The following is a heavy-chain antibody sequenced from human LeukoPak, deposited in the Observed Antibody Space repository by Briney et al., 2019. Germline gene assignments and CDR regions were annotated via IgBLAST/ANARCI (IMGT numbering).Heavy chain of an antibody. D-gene: IGHD4-17*01. Sequence: GGSLRLSCAASGFTFSSSAMSWVRQAPGKGLEWVSSISGSGSGGSTYYADSVKGRFTISRDNSKNTLYLQMNSLRAEDTAVYYCALFASLPTVTTYVRGGWGQGTLVTVSS. V-gene: IGHV3-23*01. CDR3: ALFASLPTVTTYVRGG. CDR1: GFTFSSSA. J-gene: IGHJ4*02. CDR2: ISGSGSGGST.